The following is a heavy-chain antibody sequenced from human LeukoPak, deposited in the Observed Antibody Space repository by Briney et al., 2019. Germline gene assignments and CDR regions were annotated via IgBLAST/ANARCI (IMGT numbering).Heavy chain of an antibody. CDR1: GGSISGSY. V-gene: IGHV4-4*07. CDR3: ARVAAYSRSRGYYYYMDV. J-gene: IGHJ6*03. D-gene: IGHD6-13*01. CDR2: IYTSGST. Sequence: SETLSLTCTVSGGSISGSYWSWIRQPAGKGLEWIGRIYTSGSTNYNPSLKSRVTMSVDTSKNQYSLKLSSVTAADTAVYYCARVAAYSRSRGYYYYMDVWGKGTTVTVSS.